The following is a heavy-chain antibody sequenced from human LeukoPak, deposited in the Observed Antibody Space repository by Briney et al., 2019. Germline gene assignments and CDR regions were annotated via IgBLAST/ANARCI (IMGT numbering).Heavy chain of an antibody. D-gene: IGHD5-18*01. Sequence: GAPVKVSCKASGYTFSSYGISWVRQAPGQGLEWMGWISAYNGNTNYAQKHRGRVTMTTDTSTSTAYMEVRSLRSDDTAIYYCARQVDTSMALPDYWGQGTLVTVSS. CDR2: ISAYNGNT. CDR3: ARQVDTSMALPDY. V-gene: IGHV1-18*01. J-gene: IGHJ4*02. CDR1: GYTFSSYG.